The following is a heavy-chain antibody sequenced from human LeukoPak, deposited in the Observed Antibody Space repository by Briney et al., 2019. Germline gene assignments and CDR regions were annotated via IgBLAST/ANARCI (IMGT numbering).Heavy chain of an antibody. CDR3: ARAGDRDYYYYYMDV. Sequence: GGSLRLSCAASGFTFSNYWMSWVRQAPGKGLEWVSAISGSGGSTYYADSVKGRFTISRDNSKNTLYLQMNSLRAEDTAVYYCARAGDRDYYYYYMDVWGKGTTVTVSS. CDR2: ISGSGGST. D-gene: IGHD1-14*01. J-gene: IGHJ6*03. V-gene: IGHV3-23*01. CDR1: GFTFSNYW.